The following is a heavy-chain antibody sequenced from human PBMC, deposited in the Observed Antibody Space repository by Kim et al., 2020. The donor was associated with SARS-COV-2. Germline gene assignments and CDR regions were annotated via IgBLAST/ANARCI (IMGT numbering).Heavy chain of an antibody. D-gene: IGHD6-13*01. V-gene: IGHV3-20*04. CDR1: GFTFDDFG. J-gene: IGHJ4*02. CDR2: INWLGGST. Sequence: GGSLRLSCAASGFTFDDFGMTWVRQAPGKGLEWVSGINWLGGSTVYADSVKGRFTISSDNAKNSLYLQMNSLRAEVMALYYCTRSADPGIAAAGDYWGQG. CDR3: TRSADPGIAAAGDY.